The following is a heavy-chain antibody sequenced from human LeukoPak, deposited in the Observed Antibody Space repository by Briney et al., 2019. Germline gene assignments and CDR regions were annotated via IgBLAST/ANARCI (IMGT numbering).Heavy chain of an antibody. D-gene: IGHD3-22*01. Sequence: GASVKVSCKASGGTFSSYAISWVRQAPGQGLEWMGRIIPILGIANYAQKFQGRVTITADKSTSTAYTELSSLRSEDTAVYYCARDARYYDSSGYLSPFDYWGQGTLVTVSS. J-gene: IGHJ4*02. CDR2: IIPILGIA. CDR1: GGTFSSYA. CDR3: ARDARYYDSSGYLSPFDY. V-gene: IGHV1-69*04.